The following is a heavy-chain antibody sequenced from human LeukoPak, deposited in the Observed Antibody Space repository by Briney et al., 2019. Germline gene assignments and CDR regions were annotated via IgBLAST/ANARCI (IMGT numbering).Heavy chain of an antibody. V-gene: IGHV1-24*01. CDR2: FDPEDGET. Sequence: GASVKVSCKVSGYTLTELSMLWVRQAPGKGLEWMGGFDPEDGETIYAQKFQGRVTMTEDTATDTAYMELSSLRSEDTAVYYCVRNGIAVAVGDYYYGMDVWGQGTTVTVSS. CDR3: VRNGIAVAVGDYYYGMDV. D-gene: IGHD6-19*01. J-gene: IGHJ6*02. CDR1: GYTLTELS.